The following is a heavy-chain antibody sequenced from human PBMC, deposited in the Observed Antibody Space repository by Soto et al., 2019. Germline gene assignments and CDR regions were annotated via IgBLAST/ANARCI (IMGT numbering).Heavy chain of an antibody. CDR3: ARDTDIVLVPAATASGMDV. J-gene: IGHJ6*02. V-gene: IGHV3-30-3*01. Sequence: GGSLRLSCAASGFTFSSYAMHWVRQAPGKGLERVAVISYDGSNKYYADSVKGRFTISRDNSKNTLYLQMNSLRAEDTAVYYCARDTDIVLVPAATASGMDVWGQGTTVTVSS. CDR1: GFTFSSYA. CDR2: ISYDGSNK. D-gene: IGHD2-2*01.